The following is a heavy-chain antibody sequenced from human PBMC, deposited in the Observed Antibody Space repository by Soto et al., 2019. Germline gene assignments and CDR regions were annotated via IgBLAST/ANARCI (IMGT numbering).Heavy chain of an antibody. CDR1: VLNSCYYH. Sequence: CSAAVLNSCYYHMCRLRHAQGKWLEWVSAISSGGGSTYYAESVKGRFTIARDNSKNTLYLQMNSLRDEDTAVYYCANRDTSMVVRYSYGMDGWCQG. D-gene: IGHD5-18*01. V-gene: IGHV3-23*01. J-gene: IGHJ6*02. CDR2: ISSGGGST. CDR3: ANRDTSMVVRYSYGMDG.